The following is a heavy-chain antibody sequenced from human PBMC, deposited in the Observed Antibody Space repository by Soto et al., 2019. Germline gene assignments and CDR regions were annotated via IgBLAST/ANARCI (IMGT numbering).Heavy chain of an antibody. CDR3: AKNSGGYVWGDNWFDP. D-gene: IGHD3-16*01. Sequence: QVQLVESGGGVVQPGRSLRLSCAASGFTFSSYGMHWVRQAPGKGLEWVAVISYDGSNKYYADSVKGRFTISRDNSKNTLYLQMNSLRAEDTAVYYWAKNSGGYVWGDNWFDPWGQGTLVTVSS. J-gene: IGHJ5*02. V-gene: IGHV3-30*18. CDR1: GFTFSSYG. CDR2: ISYDGSNK.